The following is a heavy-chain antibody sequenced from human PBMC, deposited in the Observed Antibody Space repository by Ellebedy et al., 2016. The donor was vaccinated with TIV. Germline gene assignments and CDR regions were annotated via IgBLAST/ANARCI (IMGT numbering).Heavy chain of an antibody. CDR3: ARGSMVRGLAG. Sequence: SETLSLXXEIDIVSFSGYYWAWVRQPPGKGLEWIGDIIHRGATKYISSLKSRVTISLDTSKRQFSLNITSVTAADTAFYYCARGSMVRGLAGWGQGTLVTVSS. CDR1: IVSFSGYY. CDR2: IIHRGAT. J-gene: IGHJ4*02. V-gene: IGHV4-34*01. D-gene: IGHD3-10*01.